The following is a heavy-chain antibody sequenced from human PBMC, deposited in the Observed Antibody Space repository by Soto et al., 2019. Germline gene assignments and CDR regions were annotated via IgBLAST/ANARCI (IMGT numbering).Heavy chain of an antibody. J-gene: IGHJ4*02. Sequence: SLRLSCAASGFTFSNYAIHWVRQAPGKGLEWVAVIASDGKDKRYADSVKGRFTISRDNSKNTVYLQMNSLRGEDTAVYYCAKDGAIAAADYFFDYWGQGSLVTVSS. D-gene: IGHD6-13*01. CDR1: GFTFSNYA. CDR3: AKDGAIAAADYFFDY. CDR2: IASDGKDK. V-gene: IGHV3-30*18.